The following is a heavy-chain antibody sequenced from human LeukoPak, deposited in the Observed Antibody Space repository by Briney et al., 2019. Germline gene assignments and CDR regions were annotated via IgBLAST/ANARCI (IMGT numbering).Heavy chain of an antibody. CDR3: ARASSTSRVYYFDY. D-gene: IGHD2-2*01. V-gene: IGHV1-69*04. CDR1: GGTFSSYA. J-gene: IGHJ4*02. Sequence: SVKVSCKASGGTFSSYAISWVRQVPGQGLEWMGRIIPILGIANYAQKFQGRVTITADKSTSTAYMELSSLRSEDTAVYYCARASSTSRVYYFDYWGQGTLVTVSS. CDR2: IIPILGIA.